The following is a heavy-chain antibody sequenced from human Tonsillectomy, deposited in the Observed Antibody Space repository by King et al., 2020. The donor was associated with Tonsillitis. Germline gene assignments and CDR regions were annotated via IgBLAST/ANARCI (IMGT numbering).Heavy chain of an antibody. CDR1: GFTFGDYA. D-gene: IGHD4-23*01. CDR3: TRVRYGGNSYFDY. CDR2: IRSKAYGGTT. J-gene: IGHJ4*02. V-gene: IGHV3-49*04. Sequence: QLVQSGGGLVQPGRSLRLSCTASGFTFGDYAMSWVRQAPGKGLEGVGFIRSKAYGGTTEYAASVKGRFTISRADSKSIAYLQMNSLKTEYTAVYYCTRVRYGGNSYFDYWGQGTLVTVSS.